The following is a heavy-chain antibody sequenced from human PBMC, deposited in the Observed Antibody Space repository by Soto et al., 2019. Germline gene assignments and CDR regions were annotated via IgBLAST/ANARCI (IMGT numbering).Heavy chain of an antibody. CDR1: GFTFSSYA. CDR3: AKTGGAYAFWSGYPSYSWFDP. CDR2: ISGSGGST. D-gene: IGHD3-3*01. Sequence: GGSLRLSCAASGFTFSSYAMSWVRQAPGKGLEWVSAISGSGGSTYYADSVKGRFTISRDNSKNTLYLQMNSLRAEDTAVYYCAKTGGAYAFWSGYPSYSWFDPWGQGTLVTVSS. V-gene: IGHV3-23*01. J-gene: IGHJ5*02.